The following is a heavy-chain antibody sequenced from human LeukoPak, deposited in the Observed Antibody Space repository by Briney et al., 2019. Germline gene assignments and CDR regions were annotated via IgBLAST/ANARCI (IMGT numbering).Heavy chain of an antibody. D-gene: IGHD2-2*01. J-gene: IGHJ4*02. CDR2: ISGSGGST. CDR3: AKDQVVPAAMGLFDY. CDR1: GFAFSSYA. Sequence: GGSLRLSCAASGFAFSSYAMSWVRQAPGKGLEWVSAISGSGGSTYYADSVKGRFTISRDNSKNTLYLQMNSLRAEDTAVYYCAKDQVVPAAMGLFDYWGQGTLVTVSS. V-gene: IGHV3-23*01.